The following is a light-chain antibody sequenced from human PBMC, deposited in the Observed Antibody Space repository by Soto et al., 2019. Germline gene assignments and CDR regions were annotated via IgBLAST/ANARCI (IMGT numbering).Light chain of an antibody. Sequence: SALTQPPSASGSPGQSVTISCTGTSSDVGGYNYVSWYQHHPGKAPKFIIYDVSKRPSGVPDRFSGSKSGNTASLTVSGLQSEDEGDDYCSSYAGSNFYVVGTGTKVTVL. CDR2: DVS. CDR1: SSDVGGYNY. CDR3: SSYAGSNFYV. J-gene: IGLJ1*01. V-gene: IGLV2-8*01.